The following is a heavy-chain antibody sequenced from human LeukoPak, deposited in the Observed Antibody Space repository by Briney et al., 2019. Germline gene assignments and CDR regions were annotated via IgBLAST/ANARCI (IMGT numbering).Heavy chain of an antibody. V-gene: IGHV4-39*01. D-gene: IGHD3-22*01. CDR3: AGRGGYPLYYFDY. CDR1: GGSISSSSYY. Sequence: SETLSLTCTVSGGSISSSSYYWGWIRQPPGKGLEWIGSIYYSGSTYYNPSLKRRVTISVDTSKHQFSLKLSSVTAADTAVYYCAGRGGYPLYYFDYWGQGTLVTVSS. J-gene: IGHJ4*02. CDR2: IYYSGST.